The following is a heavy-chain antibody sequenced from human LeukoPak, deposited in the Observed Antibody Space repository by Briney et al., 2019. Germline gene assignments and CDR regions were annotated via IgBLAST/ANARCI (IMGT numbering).Heavy chain of an antibody. CDR1: GFTFSSYA. J-gene: IGHJ4*02. V-gene: IGHV3-23*01. Sequence: GGSLRPSCAASGFTFSSYAMSWVRQAPGKGLEWVSAISGSGGSTYYADSVKGRFTISRDNSKNTLYLQMNSLRAEDTAVYYCAKDRFLEWLLWDYWGQGTLVTVSS. D-gene: IGHD3-3*01. CDR2: ISGSGGST. CDR3: AKDRFLEWLLWDY.